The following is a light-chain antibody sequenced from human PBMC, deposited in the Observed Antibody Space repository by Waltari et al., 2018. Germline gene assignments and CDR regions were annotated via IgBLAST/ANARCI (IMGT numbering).Light chain of an antibody. Sequence: QSALTQPASVSGSPGQSITISCTGTSSDVGGYNYVSWYQQHPGKAPKLMMYDVTKLPSGVANRVSGSKSGNTAPLTISGLQAEDEAQYYCSSYTSSSTLVVFGGGPKLTVL. J-gene: IGLJ2*01. CDR1: SSDVGGYNY. V-gene: IGLV2-14*03. CDR2: DVT. CDR3: SSYTSSSTLVV.